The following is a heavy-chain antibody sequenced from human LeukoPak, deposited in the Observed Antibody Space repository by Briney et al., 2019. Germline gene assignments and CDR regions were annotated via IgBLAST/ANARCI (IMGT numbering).Heavy chain of an antibody. D-gene: IGHD3-22*01. CDR2: INHSGST. Sequence: KPSETLSLTCAVYGGSFSGYYWSWIRQPPGKGLEWIGEINHSGSTNYNPSLKSRVTISVDTSKNQFSLKLSSVTAADTAVYYCARGWYYDSSGYYYVLFRALGPWMDVWGKGTTVTVSS. CDR1: GGSFSGYY. CDR3: ARGWYYDSSGYYYVLFRALGPWMDV. V-gene: IGHV4-34*01. J-gene: IGHJ6*04.